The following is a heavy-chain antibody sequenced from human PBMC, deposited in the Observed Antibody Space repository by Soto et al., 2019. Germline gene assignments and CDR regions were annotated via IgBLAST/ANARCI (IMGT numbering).Heavy chain of an antibody. CDR3: ARETRGVVPEYYYYYGMDV. J-gene: IGHJ6*02. Sequence: SVKVSCKASGVTFSSYAISWVRQAPGQGLEWMGGIIPIFGTANYAQKFQGRVTITADKSTSTAYMELSSLRSEDTAVYYCARETRGVVPEYYYYYGMDVWGQGTTVTVSS. CDR1: GVTFSSYA. CDR2: IIPIFGTA. V-gene: IGHV1-69*06. D-gene: IGHD2-2*01.